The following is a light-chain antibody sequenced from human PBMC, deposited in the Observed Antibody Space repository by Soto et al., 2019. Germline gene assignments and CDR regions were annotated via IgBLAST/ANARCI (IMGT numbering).Light chain of an antibody. CDR2: AAS. V-gene: IGKV1-6*02. J-gene: IGKJ1*01. CDR3: LPDFRYPWT. Sequence: AIQMTHSPSSLSESVGDRVTITCRASQGIRNDLGWFQQKPGKAPKSLIYAASNLHSGVPSRFSGSGSGRDFTLTISGLQPDDFATYYCLPDFRYPWTFGQGTKVDIK. CDR1: QGIRND.